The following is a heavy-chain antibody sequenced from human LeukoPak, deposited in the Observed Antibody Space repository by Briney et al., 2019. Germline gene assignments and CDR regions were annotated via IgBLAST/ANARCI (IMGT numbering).Heavy chain of an antibody. V-gene: IGHV3-30*02. CDR1: GFTFSSYG. Sequence: GGSLRLSCAASGFTFSSYGMHWVRQAPGKGLEWVAVIWYDGSNKYYADSVKGRFTISRDNSKNTLYLQMNSLRAEDTAVYYCAKIYDSSGYSFDYYYGMDVWGQGTTVTVSS. J-gene: IGHJ6*02. CDR2: IWYDGSNK. D-gene: IGHD3-22*01. CDR3: AKIYDSSGYSFDYYYGMDV.